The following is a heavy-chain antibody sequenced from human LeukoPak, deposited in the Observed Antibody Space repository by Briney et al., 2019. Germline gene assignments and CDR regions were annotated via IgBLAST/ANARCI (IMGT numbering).Heavy chain of an antibody. CDR2: IYTSGST. D-gene: IGHD3-10*01. J-gene: IGHJ6*03. CDR3: AREGEFGRTYYYYYYMDV. V-gene: IGHV4-4*07. Sequence: SETLSLTCTVSGGSISSYYWSWLRQPAGKGLEWIGRIYTSGSTNYNPSLKSRVTMSVDTSKNQFSLKLSSVTAADTAVYYCAREGEFGRTYYYYYYMDVWGKGTTVTISS. CDR1: GGSISSYY.